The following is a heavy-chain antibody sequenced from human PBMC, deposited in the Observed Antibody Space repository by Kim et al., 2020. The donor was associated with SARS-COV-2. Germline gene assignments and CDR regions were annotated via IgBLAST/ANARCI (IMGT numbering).Heavy chain of an antibody. D-gene: IGHD1-26*01. CDR1: GYPFTSYY. Sequence: ASVKVSCKASGYPFTSYYMHWVRQAPGQGLQWMGILNPSDGSTFFAEQFQGRVTVTRDTSTTTVYMELTSLQSDDTAVYYFARTQSGDMDFWGQGTLVTV. J-gene: IGHJ4*02. CDR2: LNPSDGST. CDR3: ARTQSGDMDF. V-gene: IGHV1-46*01.